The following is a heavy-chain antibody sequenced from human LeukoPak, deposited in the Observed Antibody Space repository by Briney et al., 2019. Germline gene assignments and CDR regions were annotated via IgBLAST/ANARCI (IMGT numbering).Heavy chain of an antibody. CDR1: GFTFSSYG. CDR2: INHNGNVN. D-gene: IGHD1-26*01. CDR3: ARDKIVGATHFDY. Sequence: GRSLRLSCAASGFTFSSYGMHWVRQAPGKGLEWVASINHNGNVNYYVDSVKGRFTISRDNAKNSLFLQMNSLRAEDTALYYCARDKIVGATHFDYWGQGTLVTVSS. V-gene: IGHV3-7*03. J-gene: IGHJ4*02.